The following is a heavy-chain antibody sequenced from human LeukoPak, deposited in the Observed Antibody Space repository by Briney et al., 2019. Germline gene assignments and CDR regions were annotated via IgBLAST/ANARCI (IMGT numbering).Heavy chain of an antibody. D-gene: IGHD3-10*02. CDR3: AREISMFVNAFDL. CDR1: GFTFSNSG. Sequence: SGGSLRLSCAASGFTFSNSGMHWVRQAPGKGLEWVAVIWYDGSNEYYADAVKGRFIIPRDNSKNTVHLPMNSLRVEDTSVYYCAREISMFVNAFDLWGQGTLVAVSS. CDR2: IWYDGSNE. V-gene: IGHV3-33*01. J-gene: IGHJ3*01.